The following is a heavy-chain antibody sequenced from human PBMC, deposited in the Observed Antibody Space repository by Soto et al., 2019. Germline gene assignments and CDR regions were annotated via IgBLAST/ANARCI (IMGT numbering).Heavy chain of an antibody. CDR1: GFSLGPYA. V-gene: IGHV3-23*01. CDR3: AKDYYYDSTGLFFDS. CDR2: ISASGSSV. D-gene: IGHD3-22*01. Sequence: EVQLLESGGALVQPGGSLRLSCEASGFSLGPYAMSWVRQAPGKGLEWISVISASGSSVSYADSVKGRFTISKDNSENTLFLQVNSLRVEATAVYYCAKDYYYDSTGLFFDSWGQGTLVTVSS. J-gene: IGHJ4*02.